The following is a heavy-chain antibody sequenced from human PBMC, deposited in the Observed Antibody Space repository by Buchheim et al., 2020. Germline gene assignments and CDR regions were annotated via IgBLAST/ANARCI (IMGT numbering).Heavy chain of an antibody. CDR2: IYYSGST. V-gene: IGHV4-59*08. Sequence: QVQLQESGPGLVKPSETLSLTCTVSGGSISSYYWSWIRQPPGKGLEWIGYIYYSGSTNYNPSLKSRVTISVDTSKNQFYLKLSSVTAADTAVYYCATLGYCSGGSCYPYYFDYWGQGTL. CDR3: ATLGYCSGGSCYPYYFDY. CDR1: GGSISSYY. J-gene: IGHJ4*02. D-gene: IGHD2-15*01.